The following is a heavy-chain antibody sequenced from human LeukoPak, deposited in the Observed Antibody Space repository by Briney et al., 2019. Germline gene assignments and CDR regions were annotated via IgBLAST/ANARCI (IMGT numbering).Heavy chain of an antibody. D-gene: IGHD3-22*01. CDR2: IYWDDDK. J-gene: IGHJ3*02. CDR1: GFSLSTSGVG. Sequence: GSGPTLVNPTQTLTLTCTFSGFSLSTSGVGVGWIRQPPGKALEWLALIYWDDDKRYSPSLKSRLTITKDTSKNQVVLTMTNMDPVDTATYYCARGPPTYYDSSGYSGAFDIWGQGTMVTVSS. CDR3: ARGPPTYYDSSGYSGAFDI. V-gene: IGHV2-5*02.